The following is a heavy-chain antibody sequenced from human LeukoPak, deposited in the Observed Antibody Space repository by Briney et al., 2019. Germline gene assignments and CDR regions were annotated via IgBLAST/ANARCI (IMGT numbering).Heavy chain of an antibody. CDR3: ATVGVRIVATTYNWFDP. CDR1: GYTLTELS. D-gene: IGHD5-12*01. V-gene: IGHV1-24*01. J-gene: IGHJ5*02. CDR2: LDPEDGET. Sequence: ASVKVSCKVSGYTLTELSMHWVRQAPGKGLEWMGGLDPEDGETIYAQKFQGRVTMTEDTSTDTAYMELSSLRSEDTAVYYCATVGVRIVATTYNWFDPWGQGTLVTVSS.